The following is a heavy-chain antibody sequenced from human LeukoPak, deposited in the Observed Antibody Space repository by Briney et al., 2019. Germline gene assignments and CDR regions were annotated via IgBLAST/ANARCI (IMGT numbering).Heavy chain of an antibody. CDR3: ARAESTYDAFDI. CDR1: GGSISSSSYY. D-gene: IGHD2-2*01. Sequence: PSETLSLTCTVSGGSISSSSYYWGWIRQPPGKGLEWIGSIYYSGSTYYNPSLKSRVTISVDTPKNQFSLKLSSVTAADTAVYYCARAESTYDAFDIWGQGTMVTVSS. CDR2: IYYSGST. V-gene: IGHV4-39*07. J-gene: IGHJ3*02.